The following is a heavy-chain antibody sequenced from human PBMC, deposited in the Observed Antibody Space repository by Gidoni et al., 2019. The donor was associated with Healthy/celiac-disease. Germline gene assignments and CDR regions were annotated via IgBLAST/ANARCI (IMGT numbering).Heavy chain of an antibody. D-gene: IGHD6-6*01. CDR2: IDPRASYT. V-gene: IGHV5-10-1*03. Sequence: DVQLVQSGAEVKKPGESLRSPCKGSGHSFTSYWISWVRQMPGKGLEGMGRIDPRASYTNYSPSFQSHVPSSADKSISAAYLQWSSLKASDTAMYYCASPGSSSWPGAFDIWGQGTMVTVSS. CDR3: ASPGSSSWPGAFDI. CDR1: GHSFTSYW. J-gene: IGHJ3*02.